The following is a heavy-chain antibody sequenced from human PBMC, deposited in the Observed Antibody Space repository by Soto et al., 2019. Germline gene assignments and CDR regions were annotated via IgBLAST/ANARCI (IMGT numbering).Heavy chain of an antibody. Sequence: EVQLVESGGGLVQPGGSLRLSCAASGFTFSSYWMHWARQAPGKGLVWVSRINSDGSSRSYADSVKGRFTISRDNAKNTLYLQMNSLRAEDTAVYYCARGGSLNWYFDLWGRGTLVTVSS. V-gene: IGHV3-74*01. CDR3: ARGGSLNWYFDL. J-gene: IGHJ2*01. CDR1: GFTFSSYW. CDR2: INSDGSSR. D-gene: IGHD1-26*01.